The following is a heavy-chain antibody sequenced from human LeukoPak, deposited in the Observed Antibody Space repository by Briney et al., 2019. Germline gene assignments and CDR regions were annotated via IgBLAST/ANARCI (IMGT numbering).Heavy chain of an antibody. Sequence: ASVKVSCKASGYTFTSYDINWVRQATGQGLEWMGWMNPNSGNTGYAQKFQGRVTMTRNTSISTAYMELSSLRSEDTAVYYCATQGCSYGSSRYYYYMDVWGKGTTVTVSS. CDR2: MNPNSGNT. J-gene: IGHJ6*03. V-gene: IGHV1-8*01. CDR1: GYTFTSYD. CDR3: ATQGCSYGSSRYYYYMDV. D-gene: IGHD5-18*01.